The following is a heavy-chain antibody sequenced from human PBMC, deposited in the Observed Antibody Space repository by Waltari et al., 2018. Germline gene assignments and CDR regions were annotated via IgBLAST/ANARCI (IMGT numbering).Heavy chain of an antibody. D-gene: IGHD6-19*01. CDR2: ISGSGGST. CDR1: GFTFSSDA. Sequence: EVQLLESGGGLVQPGGSLRLSCAASGFTFSSDAMGWFRLAPGKGLEWVSGISGSGGSTYYADSVKGRFTISRDNSKNTLYLQMNSLRAEDTAVYYCAKAGNPTEENSGWYLDYWGQGTLVTVSS. V-gene: IGHV3-23*01. CDR3: AKAGNPTEENSGWYLDY. J-gene: IGHJ4*02.